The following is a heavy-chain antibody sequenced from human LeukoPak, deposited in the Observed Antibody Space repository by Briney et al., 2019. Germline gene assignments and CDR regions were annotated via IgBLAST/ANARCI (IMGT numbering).Heavy chain of an antibody. CDR1: GGXISSYY. D-gene: IGHD6-13*01. CDR2: IYSSGST. CDR3: ARGITIAAAATYFGY. Sequence: SETLSLTCAVSGGXISSYYCSWIRQPAGKGLQWIGRIYSSGSTNYNPSLKSRVTMSVDTSKNQISLKLSSVTAADTAVYYCARGITIAAAATYFGYWGQGTLVTVSS. J-gene: IGHJ4*02. V-gene: IGHV4-4*07.